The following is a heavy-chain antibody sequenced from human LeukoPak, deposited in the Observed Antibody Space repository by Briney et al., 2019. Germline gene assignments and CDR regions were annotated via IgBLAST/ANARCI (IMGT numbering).Heavy chain of an antibody. CDR2: IIPILGIA. CDR1: GGTFSSYA. V-gene: IGHV1-69*04. Sequence: SVKVSCKASGGTFSSYAISWVRQAPGQGLEWMGRIIPILGIANYAQKFQGRVTITADKSTSTAYMELSSLRSEDTAVYYCASTISSGWYKDAFDIWGQGTMVTVSS. CDR3: ASTISSGWYKDAFDI. D-gene: IGHD6-19*01. J-gene: IGHJ3*02.